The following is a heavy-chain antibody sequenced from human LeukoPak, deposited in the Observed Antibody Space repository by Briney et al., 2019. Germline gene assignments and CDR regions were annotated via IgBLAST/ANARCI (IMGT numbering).Heavy chain of an antibody. V-gene: IGHV3-43D*04. D-gene: IGHD2-2*02. CDR1: GFTFDDYA. Sequence: GRSLRLSCAASGFTFDDYAMHWVRQAPGKGLEWVSLISWDGGSTYYADSVKGRFTISRDNSENSLYLQMNSLRAEDTALYYCAKDRELGYCSSTSCYTGFDYWGQGTLVTVSS. J-gene: IGHJ4*02. CDR2: ISWDGGST. CDR3: AKDRELGYCSSTSCYTGFDY.